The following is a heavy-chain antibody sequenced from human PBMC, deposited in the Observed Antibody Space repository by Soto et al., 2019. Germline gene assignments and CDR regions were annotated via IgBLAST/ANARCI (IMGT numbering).Heavy chain of an antibody. CDR1: GDVFRSYG. J-gene: IGHJ6*02. CDR2: IIPISGTT. V-gene: IGHV1-69*13. Sequence: AAVKVSCKASGDVFRSYGINWVRQAPGQGLEWMGGIIPISGTTNYAQKFQGRVAITADESTDAVYMELSRLRSEDTAVYFCARXRCFNGLCHTADYGMDVWGQGTTVTVSS. D-gene: IGHD2-8*01. CDR3: ARXRCFNGLCHTADYGMDV.